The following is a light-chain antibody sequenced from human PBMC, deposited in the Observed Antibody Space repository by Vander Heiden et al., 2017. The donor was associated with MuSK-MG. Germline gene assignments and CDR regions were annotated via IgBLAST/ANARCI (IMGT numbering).Light chain of an antibody. J-gene: IGLJ2*01. V-gene: IGLV2-23*02. CDR3: CSYADYHTLI. Sequence: QSALTQPASVSGSPGQSITISCTGTSSDVGSYDLVSWYQRDPGMAPKLIIYEVTKRPSGVSSRFSGSKSGNTASLTISGLQAEDEADYYCCSYADYHTLIFGGGTKLTVL. CDR2: EVT. CDR1: SSDVGSYDL.